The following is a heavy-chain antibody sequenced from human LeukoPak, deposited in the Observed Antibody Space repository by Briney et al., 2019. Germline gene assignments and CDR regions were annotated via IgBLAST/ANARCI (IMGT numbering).Heavy chain of an antibody. Sequence: VASVKVSCKVSGYTLTEMSIHWVRQAPGGALEWMGGFDPEDGETVYAPKFQGRVTMTEDTSADTAYMELSSLRSEDTAVYYCTTCLNGAGQPVAIYYYGMDVWGQGTTVTVSS. V-gene: IGHV1-24*01. CDR1: GYTLTEMS. CDR2: FDPEDGET. CDR3: TTCLNGAGQPVAIYYYGMDV. J-gene: IGHJ6*02. D-gene: IGHD2-2*01.